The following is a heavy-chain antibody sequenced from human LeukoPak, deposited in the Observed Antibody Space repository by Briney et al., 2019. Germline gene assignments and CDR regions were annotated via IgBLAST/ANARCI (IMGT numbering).Heavy chain of an antibody. CDR1: GFTFSGSA. J-gene: IGHJ5*02. D-gene: IGHD3-9*01. CDR3: TSYYDILTGYRPYNWFDP. CDR2: IRSKANSYAT. Sequence: PGGSLRLSCAASGFTFSGSAMHWVRQASGKGLEWVGRIRSKANSYATAYAASVKGRFTISRDDSKNTAYLQMNSLKTEDTAVYYCTSYYDILTGYRPYNWFDPWGQGTLVTVSS. V-gene: IGHV3-73*01.